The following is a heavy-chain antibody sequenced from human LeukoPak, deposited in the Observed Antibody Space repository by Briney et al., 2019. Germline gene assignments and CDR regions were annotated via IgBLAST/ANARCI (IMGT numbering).Heavy chain of an antibody. D-gene: IGHD1-26*01. CDR1: GGSISSSSYY. V-gene: IGHV4-39*01. CDR3: ARQRYDGSYYYYYYMDV. J-gene: IGHJ6*03. Sequence: PSETLSLTCTVSGGSISSSSYYWGWIRQPPGKGLEWIGSIYYSGSTYYNPSLKSRVTISVDTSKNQFSLKLSSVTAADTAVYYCARQRYDGSYYYYYYMDVWGKGTTVTISS. CDR2: IYYSGST.